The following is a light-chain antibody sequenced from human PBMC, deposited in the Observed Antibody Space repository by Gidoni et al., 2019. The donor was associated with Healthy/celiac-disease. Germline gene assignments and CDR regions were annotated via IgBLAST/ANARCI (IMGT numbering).Light chain of an antibody. Sequence: IQLTQPPSSLSAAVGDRLTITCRARQSISSYLNWYQQKPGQAPKLLIYAASSLPSGVPSRFSGSGSGTDFTLTISSLQPEDFATYYCQQSYSTPRTFGQGTKVEIK. CDR1: QSISSY. V-gene: IGKV1-39*01. CDR2: AAS. CDR3: QQSYSTPRT. J-gene: IGKJ1*01.